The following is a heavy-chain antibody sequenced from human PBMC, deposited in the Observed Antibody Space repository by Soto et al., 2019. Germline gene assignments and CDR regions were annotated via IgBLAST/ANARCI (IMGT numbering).Heavy chain of an antibody. D-gene: IGHD3-3*01. J-gene: IGHJ6*03. CDR2: ISSSSSTI. Sequence: GGSLRLSCAASGFTFSSYSMNWVRQAPGKGLEWVSYISSSSSTIYYADSVKGRFTISRDNAKNSLYLQMNSLRAEDTAVYYCARDKVLRVSYYYYYMDVWGKGTTVTVSS. V-gene: IGHV3-48*01. CDR1: GFTFSSYS. CDR3: ARDKVLRVSYYYYYMDV.